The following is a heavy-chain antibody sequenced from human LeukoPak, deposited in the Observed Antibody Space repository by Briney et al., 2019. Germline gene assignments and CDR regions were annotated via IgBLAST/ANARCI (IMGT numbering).Heavy chain of an antibody. D-gene: IGHD1-26*01. V-gene: IGHV3-33*01. CDR1: GFTFSSYG. CDR3: ARGRVGATTHYYYGMDV. J-gene: IGHJ6*02. CDR2: IWYDGSNK. Sequence: PGRSLRLSCAASGFTFSSYGMHWVRQAPGKGLGWVAVIWYDGSNKYYADSVKGRFTISRDNSKNTLYLQMNSLRAEDTAVYYCARGRVGATTHYYYGMDVWGQGTTVTVSS.